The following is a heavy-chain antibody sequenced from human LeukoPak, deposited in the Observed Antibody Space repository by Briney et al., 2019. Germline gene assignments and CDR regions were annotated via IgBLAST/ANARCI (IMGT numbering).Heavy chain of an antibody. V-gene: IGHV4-39*01. CDR3: ARLRGGYIATRD. CDR1: GGSISSSGYY. CDR2: IYYSGTT. J-gene: IGHJ4*02. D-gene: IGHD6-6*01. Sequence: SETLSLTCTISGGSISSSGYYWGWIRQPPGKGLEWIGSIYYSGTTYYNPSLKSRLTISVDTSKNQFSLKLSSVTATDTAVYYCARLRGGYIATRDWGQGTLVTVSS.